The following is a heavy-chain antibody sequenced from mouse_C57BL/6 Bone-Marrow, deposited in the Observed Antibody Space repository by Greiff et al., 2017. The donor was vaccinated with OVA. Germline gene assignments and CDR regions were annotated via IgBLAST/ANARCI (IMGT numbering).Heavy chain of an antibody. Sequence: DVKLVESGGGLVQPGESLKLSCESNEYEFPSHDMSWVRKTPEKRLELVAAINSDGGSTYYPDTMERRFIISRDNTKKTLYLQMSSLRSEDTALYYCASLYYSNYDFDYWGQGTTLTVSS. CDR1: EYEFPSHD. CDR3: ASLYYSNYDFDY. CDR2: INSDGGST. D-gene: IGHD2-5*01. V-gene: IGHV5-2*01. J-gene: IGHJ2*01.